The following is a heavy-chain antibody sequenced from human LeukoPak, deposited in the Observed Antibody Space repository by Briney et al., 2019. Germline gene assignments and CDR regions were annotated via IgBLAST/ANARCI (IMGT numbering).Heavy chain of an antibody. CDR3: AKGAIAVAGRGAFDI. CDR2: IRYDGSNK. V-gene: IGHV3-30*02. D-gene: IGHD6-19*01. J-gene: IGHJ3*02. CDR1: GFTFSSYG. Sequence: PGGSLRLSCVASGFTFSSYGMHWVRQAPGKGLEWVAFIRYDGSNKYYADSVKGRFTISRDNSKNTLYLQMNSLRAEDTAVYYCAKGAIAVAGRGAFDIWGQGTMVTVSS.